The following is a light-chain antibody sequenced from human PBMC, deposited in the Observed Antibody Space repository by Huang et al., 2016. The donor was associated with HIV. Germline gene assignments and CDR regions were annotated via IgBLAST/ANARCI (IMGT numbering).Light chain of an antibody. CDR2: WAS. CDR3: HQYHSDLWT. Sequence: DIVMTQSPDFLAVPLGERATINCKSSQSVSYNSDSESSVAWFHQKPGQSPKLLIYWASTRESGVPDRFSGSGSGTDFTLTISSLQAEDVGVYYCHQYHSDLWTFGQGTRVEIK. J-gene: IGKJ1*01. V-gene: IGKV4-1*01. CDR1: QSVSYNSDSESS.